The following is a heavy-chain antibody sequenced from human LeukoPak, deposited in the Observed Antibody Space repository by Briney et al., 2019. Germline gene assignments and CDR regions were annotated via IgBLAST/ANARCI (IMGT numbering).Heavy chain of an antibody. CDR3: ARARGIYYGSGSYEGWFDP. V-gene: IGHV4-59*01. CDR2: IYYSGST. J-gene: IGHJ5*02. Sequence: PSETLSLTCTVSGGSISSYHWSWILQPPGKGLEWIGYIYYSGSTNYNPSLKSRVTISVDTSKNQFSLKLSSVAAADTAVYYCARARGIYYGSGSYEGWFDPWGQGTLVTVSS. CDR1: GGSISSYH. D-gene: IGHD3-10*01.